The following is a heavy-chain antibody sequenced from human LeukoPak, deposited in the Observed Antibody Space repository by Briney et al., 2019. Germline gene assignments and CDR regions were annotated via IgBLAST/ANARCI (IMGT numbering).Heavy chain of an antibody. D-gene: IGHD6-19*01. Sequence: NPSETLSLTCTVSGGSISSGGYYWSWIRQHPGKGLEWIGYIYYSGSTYYNPSLKSRVTISVDTSKNQFSLKLSSVTAADTAVYYCARGHEYSSGREGDYWGQGTLVTVSS. V-gene: IGHV4-31*03. J-gene: IGHJ4*02. CDR1: GGSISSGGYY. CDR2: IYYSGST. CDR3: ARGHEYSSGREGDY.